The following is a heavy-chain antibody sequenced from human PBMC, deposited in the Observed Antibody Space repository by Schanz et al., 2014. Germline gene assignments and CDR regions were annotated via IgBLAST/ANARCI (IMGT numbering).Heavy chain of an antibody. Sequence: EVQLLESGGGLVQPGGSLRLSCAASGFTFSSYAMSWVRQAPGKGLEWVSALSGSGGSTYYADSVKGRFTISRDNSKNSLYLQMNSLRAEDTAVFYCAIGMGYCSGGTCYDYYYYGLDVWGQGTTVTVSS. CDR2: LSGSGGST. J-gene: IGHJ6*02. CDR3: AIGMGYCSGGTCYDYYYYGLDV. V-gene: IGHV3-23*01. D-gene: IGHD2-15*01. CDR1: GFTFSSYA.